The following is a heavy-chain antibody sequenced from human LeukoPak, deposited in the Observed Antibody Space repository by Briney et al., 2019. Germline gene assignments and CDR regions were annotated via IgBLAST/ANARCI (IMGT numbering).Heavy chain of an antibody. CDR2: IKQDGSEK. CDR1: GFTFSSYW. J-gene: IGHJ6*03. CDR3: AKDSGSRAYYFYYYMDV. Sequence: PGGSLRLSCAASGFTFSSYWMSWVRQAPGKGLEWVANIKQDGSEKYYVDSVKGRFTISRDNAKNSLYLQMNSLRAEDTAVYYCAKDSGSRAYYFYYYMDVWGKGTTVTVSS. D-gene: IGHD2-15*01. V-gene: IGHV3-7*01.